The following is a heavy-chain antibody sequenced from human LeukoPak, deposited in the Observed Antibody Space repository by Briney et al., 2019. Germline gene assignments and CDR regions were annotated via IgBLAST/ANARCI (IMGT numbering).Heavy chain of an antibody. V-gene: IGHV4-39*01. CDR2: IYYSGST. Sequence: PSETLSLTCTVSGGSISSSSYYWGWIRQPPGKGLEWIGSIYYSGSTYYNPSLKSRVTISVDTSKNQFSLKLSSVTAADTAVYYWARQAYSNYVGFDYWGQGTLVTVSS. CDR3: ARQAYSNYVGFDY. J-gene: IGHJ4*02. CDR1: GGSISSSSYY. D-gene: IGHD4-11*01.